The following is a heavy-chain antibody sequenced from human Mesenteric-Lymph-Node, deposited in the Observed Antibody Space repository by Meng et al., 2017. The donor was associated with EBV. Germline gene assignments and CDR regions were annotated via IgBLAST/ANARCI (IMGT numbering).Heavy chain of an antibody. CDR1: GGSISSSSYY. Sequence: QVHVQGSGPGLVKPSQTVSLTCAVSGGSISSSSYYWGWIRQPPGKGLEWIGSIYYSGSTYYNPSLKSRVTISVDTSKNQFSLKLSSVTAADTAVYYCARDLVVAATPDIWWFDPWGQGTLVTVSS. CDR2: IYYSGST. D-gene: IGHD2-15*01. J-gene: IGHJ5*02. V-gene: IGHV4-39*07. CDR3: ARDLVVAATPDIWWFDP.